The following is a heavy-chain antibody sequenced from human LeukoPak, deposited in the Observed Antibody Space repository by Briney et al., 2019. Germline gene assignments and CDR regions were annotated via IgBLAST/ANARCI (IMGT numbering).Heavy chain of an antibody. V-gene: IGHV3-21*01. CDR2: ISSSSSYI. CDR1: GFTFSSYS. CDR3: ARAFGDRNYDFWSGYYTGGYYFDY. Sequence: GGSLRLSCAASGFTFSSYSMNWVRQAPGKGLEWVSSISSSSSYIYYADSVKGRFTISRGNAKNSLYLQMNSLRAEDTAVYYCARAFGDRNYDFWSGYYTGGYYFDYWGQGTLVTVSS. D-gene: IGHD3-3*01. J-gene: IGHJ4*02.